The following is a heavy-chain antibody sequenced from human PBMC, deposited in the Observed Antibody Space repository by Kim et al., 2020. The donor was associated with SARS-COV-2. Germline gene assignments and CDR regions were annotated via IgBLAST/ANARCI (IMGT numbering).Heavy chain of an antibody. CDR2: ISYDGSNK. Sequence: GGSLRLSCAASGFTFSSYGMHWVRQAPGKGLEWVAVISYDGSNKYYADSVKGRFTISRDNSKNTLYLQMNSLRAEDTAVYYCAKERYSYTYFDYWGQGTLVTVSS. D-gene: IGHD5-18*01. J-gene: IGHJ4*02. V-gene: IGHV3-30*18. CDR3: AKERYSYTYFDY. CDR1: GFTFSSYG.